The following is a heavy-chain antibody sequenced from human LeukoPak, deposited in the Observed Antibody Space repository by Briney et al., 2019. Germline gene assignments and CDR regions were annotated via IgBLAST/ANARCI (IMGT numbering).Heavy chain of an antibody. V-gene: IGHV3-30*04. CDR1: GFTFSSYA. CDR2: ISHDGSNK. D-gene: IGHD5-12*01. CDR3: ARAINRDSGYAFDY. Sequence: ERSLRLSCAASGFTFSSYAMHWVRQAPGKGLEWVAVISHDGSNKNYPDSVKGRFTISRDNSKNTLYLQTNSLRAEDTAVYYCARAINRDSGYAFDYWGPATLVTVSS. J-gene: IGHJ4*02.